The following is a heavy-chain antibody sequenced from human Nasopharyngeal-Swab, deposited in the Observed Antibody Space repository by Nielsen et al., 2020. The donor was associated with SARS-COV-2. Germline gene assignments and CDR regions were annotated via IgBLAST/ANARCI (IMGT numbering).Heavy chain of an antibody. Sequence: DAMRLACALIGGAVRSSRYAWGWIRQPPGKGLEWIGSIYYSGSTYYNPSLKSRVTISVDTSKNQFSLKLSSVTAAETAVYYCARHRGLRSYYYGMDVWGQGTTVTVSS. J-gene: IGHJ6*02. D-gene: IGHD4-17*01. CDR2: IYYSGST. CDR3: ARHRGLRSYYYGMDV. V-gene: IGHV4-39*01. CDR1: GGAVRSSRYA.